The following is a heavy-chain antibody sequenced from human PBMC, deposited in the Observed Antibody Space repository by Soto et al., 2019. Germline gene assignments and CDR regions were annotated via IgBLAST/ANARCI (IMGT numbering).Heavy chain of an antibody. CDR3: SERVRRTVFGSITTTAIYFDL. V-gene: IGHV2-5*02. CDR1: GFSLTTSGVG. CDR2: IYWDDDK. Sequence: QITLNESGPTQVKPRQTLTLTCTFSGFSLTTSGVGVGWIRQSPGKAPEWLALIYWDDDKRYSPALKSTLTTTEHSSKNEVVLIMVDLDPADTATYYCSERVRRTVFGSITTTAIYFDLWGQGTPVAVSS. D-gene: IGHD3-3*01. J-gene: IGHJ4*02.